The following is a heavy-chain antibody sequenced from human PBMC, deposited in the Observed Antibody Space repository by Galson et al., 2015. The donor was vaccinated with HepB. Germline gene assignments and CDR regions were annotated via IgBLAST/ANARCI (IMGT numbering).Heavy chain of an antibody. D-gene: IGHD3-22*01. CDR1: GFTLSSYA. Sequence: SLRLSCAASGFTLSSYAMHWVRQAPGKGLEWVAVISYDGSNKYYADSVKGRFTISRDNSKNTLYLQMNSLRAEDTAVYYCARAYYYDSSGPNYYFDYWGQGTLVTVSS. J-gene: IGHJ4*02. CDR2: ISYDGSNK. CDR3: ARAYYYDSSGPNYYFDY. V-gene: IGHV3-30-3*01.